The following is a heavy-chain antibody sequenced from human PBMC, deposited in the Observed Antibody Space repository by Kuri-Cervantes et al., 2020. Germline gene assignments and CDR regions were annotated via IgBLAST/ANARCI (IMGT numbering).Heavy chain of an antibody. J-gene: IGHJ4*02. CDR3: ARDRSSGWYLEYYFDY. V-gene: IGHV6-1*01. Sequence: LRLSCAISGDSVSSNSAAWNWIRQSPSRGLEWQGRTYYRSKWYNDYAVSVKSRITINPDTSKNQFSLQLNSVTPEDTAVYYCARDRSSGWYLEYYFDYWGQGTLVTVSS. D-gene: IGHD6-19*01. CDR2: TYYRSKWYN. CDR1: GDSVSSNSAA.